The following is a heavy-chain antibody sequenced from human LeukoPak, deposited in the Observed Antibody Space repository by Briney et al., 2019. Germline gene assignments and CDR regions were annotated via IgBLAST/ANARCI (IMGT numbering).Heavy chain of an antibody. CDR1: DESFSSYY. V-gene: IGHV4-34*01. CDR3: ARGLPGITKVRGLWFDP. D-gene: IGHD3-10*01. CDR2: INHSGST. Sequence: SETLSLTCAIYDESFSSYYWTWIRQSPGKGLEYIGEINHSGSTRYNPSLKSRITISVDTSKNQFSLNLSSVTAADTAVYYCARGLPGITKVRGLWFDPWGQGSLVTVSS. J-gene: IGHJ5*02.